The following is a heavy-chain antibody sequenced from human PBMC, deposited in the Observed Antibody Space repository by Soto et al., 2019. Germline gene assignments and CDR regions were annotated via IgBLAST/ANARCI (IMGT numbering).Heavy chain of an antibody. CDR3: AKDAVYNDGLWLMDS. CDR2: VVGSGGEI. J-gene: IGHJ5*02. Sequence: XGSLVLCFAASGFTISTYAMTWVRQAPGKGLECVSGVVGSGGEIYYADSVKGRFTISKDNSKNTLYLQMNSLRDEDTAVYYCAKDAVYNDGLWLMDSWGQGTLVTVSS. CDR1: GFTISTYA. V-gene: IGHV3-23*01. D-gene: IGHD2-21*01.